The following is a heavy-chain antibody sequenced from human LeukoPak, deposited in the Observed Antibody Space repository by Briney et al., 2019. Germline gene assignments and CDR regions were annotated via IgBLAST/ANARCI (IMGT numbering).Heavy chain of an antibody. CDR1: GFSLSTSGVG. J-gene: IGHJ4*02. CDR2: IYLDADK. D-gene: IGHD6-25*01. CDR3: PRPTAAAFFYFDY. Sequence: SGPTLVKPTQTLTLTCTFSGFSLSTSGVGVGWIRQPPGKALECLPLIYLDADKRYNPSLRSRLTINKDTSKNHVVLTIPNTDPVDTATYYCPRPTAAAFFYFDYWGQGTLVTVSS. V-gene: IGHV2-5*02.